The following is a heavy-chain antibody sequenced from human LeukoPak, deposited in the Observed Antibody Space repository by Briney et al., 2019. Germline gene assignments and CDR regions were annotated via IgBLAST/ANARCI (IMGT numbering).Heavy chain of an antibody. V-gene: IGHV1-18*01. CDR2: ISAYNGNT. CDR1: GYTFTSYG. CDR3: AREDSSSSLTTFDY. Sequence: ASVKVSCKASGYTFTSYGIRWVRQAPGQGPEWMGWISAYNGNTNYAQKLQGRVTMTTDTSTSTAYMELRSLRSDDTAVYYCAREDSSSSLTTFDYWGQGTLVTVSS. J-gene: IGHJ4*02. D-gene: IGHD6-6*01.